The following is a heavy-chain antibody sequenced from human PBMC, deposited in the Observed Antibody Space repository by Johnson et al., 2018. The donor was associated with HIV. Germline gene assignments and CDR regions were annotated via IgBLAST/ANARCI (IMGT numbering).Heavy chain of an antibody. J-gene: IGHJ3*02. D-gene: IGHD4-23*01. Sequence: VQLVESGGGVVRPGGSLRLSCVVSGFTFDDYAMHWVRQAPGKGLEWVSGISWNSGSIGYADSVKGRFTISRDNAKNSLYLQMNSLRAEDTAVYYCARDLVYGGNFRAFDIWGQGTMVTVSS. V-gene: IGHV3-9*01. CDR3: ARDLVYGGNFRAFDI. CDR1: GFTFDDYA. CDR2: ISWNSGSI.